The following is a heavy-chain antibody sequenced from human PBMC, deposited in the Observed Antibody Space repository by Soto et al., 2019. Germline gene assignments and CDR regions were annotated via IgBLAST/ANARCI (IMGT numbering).Heavy chain of an antibody. V-gene: IGHV3-53*01. D-gene: IGHD3-22*01. CDR2: IYSGGST. CDR1: GFTVSSNY. CDR3: ARAMYRYYYDSSGYLYGMDV. Sequence: GGSLRLSCAASGFTVSSNYMSWFRQAPGKGLEWVSVIYSGGSTYYADSVKGRFTISRDNSKNTLYLQMNSLRAEDTAVYYCARAMYRYYYDSSGYLYGMDVWGQGTTVIVSS. J-gene: IGHJ6*02.